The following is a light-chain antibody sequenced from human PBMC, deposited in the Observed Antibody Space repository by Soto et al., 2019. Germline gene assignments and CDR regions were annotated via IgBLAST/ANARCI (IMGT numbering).Light chain of an antibody. V-gene: IGKV3-20*01. CDR1: QGLSSN. J-gene: IGKJ4*01. Sequence: EVVLTQSPATLSVSPGERATLSCRTSQGLSSNLAWYQQKPGQAPRLLIYGASSRATGIPDRFSGSGSGTDFTLTISRLEPEDFAVYYCQQYGSSPPITFGGGTKVDIK. CDR3: QQYGSSPPIT. CDR2: GAS.